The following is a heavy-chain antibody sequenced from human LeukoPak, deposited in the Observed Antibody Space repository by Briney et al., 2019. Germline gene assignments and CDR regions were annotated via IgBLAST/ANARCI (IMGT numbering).Heavy chain of an antibody. Sequence: PSETLSLTCAVYGGSFSGYYWSWIRQPAGKGLEWIGRIYTSGSTNYNPSLKSRVTMSVDTSKNQFSLKLSSVTAADTAVYYCARVQTSGSYFGAFDIWGQGTMVTVSS. D-gene: IGHD1-26*01. J-gene: IGHJ3*02. CDR1: GGSFSGYY. CDR3: ARVQTSGSYFGAFDI. CDR2: IYTSGST. V-gene: IGHV4-59*10.